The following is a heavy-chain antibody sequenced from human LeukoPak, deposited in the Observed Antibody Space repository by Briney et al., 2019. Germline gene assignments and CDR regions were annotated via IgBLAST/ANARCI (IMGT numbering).Heavy chain of an antibody. CDR2: IYSGGSI. CDR3: ARDHRGYSSGSYYYYGMDV. V-gene: IGHV3-66*02. D-gene: IGHD5-18*01. CDR1: GFTVSSNY. Sequence: GGSLRLSCAASGFTVSSNYMSWVRQAPGKGLEWVSVIYSGGSIYYADSVKGRFTISRDNSKNTLYLQMNSLRAEDTAVYYCARDHRGYSSGSYYYYGMDVWGQGTTVTVSS. J-gene: IGHJ6*02.